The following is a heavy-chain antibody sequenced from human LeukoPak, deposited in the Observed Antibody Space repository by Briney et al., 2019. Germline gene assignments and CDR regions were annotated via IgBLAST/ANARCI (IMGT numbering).Heavy chain of an antibody. CDR2: ISGSGGST. D-gene: IGHD3-10*01. V-gene: IGHV3-23*01. J-gene: IGHJ6*02. CDR1: GFTFSSYA. Sequence: GGSLRLSCAASGFTFSSYAMSWVRQAPGKGLEWVSAISGSGGSTYYADSVKGRFTISRDNSKNTLYLQMNSLRAEDTAVYYCAKRGVYYGSGSYWPCYYYGMDVWGQGTTVTVSS. CDR3: AKRGVYYGSGSYWPCYYYGMDV.